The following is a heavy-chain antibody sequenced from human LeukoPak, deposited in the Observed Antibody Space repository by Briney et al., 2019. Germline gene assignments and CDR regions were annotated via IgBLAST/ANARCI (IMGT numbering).Heavy chain of an antibody. Sequence: SETLSLTCAVYDGSFSAYYWTWIRQPPGKGLEWIGEINHSGSTNYNPSLKSRVTISVDTSKNQFSLRLSSVTAADTAVCYCARGRSYYRGMDVWGQGTTVTVSS. V-gene: IGHV4-34*01. CDR3: ARGRSYYRGMDV. CDR2: INHSGST. J-gene: IGHJ6*02. CDR1: DGSFSAYY.